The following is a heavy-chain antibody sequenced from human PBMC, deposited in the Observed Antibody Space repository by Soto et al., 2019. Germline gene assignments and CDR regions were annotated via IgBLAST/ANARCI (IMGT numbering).Heavy chain of an antibody. CDR1: GFNFNSYT. Sequence: EVHLMESGGGLVKPGGSLRLSCSASGFNFNSYTMNWVRQAPGKGLEWVSSISRFSDRTYYADSVKGRFAIFRANAENPGYRKVNSWRAEDTVANYVAGVAPSSGGSANFDNGGRGTRFT. D-gene: IGHD2-15*01. J-gene: IGHJ4*02. CDR3: AGVAPSSGGSANFDN. CDR2: ISRFSDRT. V-gene: IGHV3-21*06.